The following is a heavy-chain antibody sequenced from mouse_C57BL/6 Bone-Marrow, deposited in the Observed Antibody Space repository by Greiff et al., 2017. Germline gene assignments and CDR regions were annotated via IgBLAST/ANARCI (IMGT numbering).Heavy chain of an antibody. CDR1: GYTFTNYW. Sequence: QVQLQQSGAELVRPGTSVKMSCKASGYTFTNYWIGWAKQRPGHGLEWIGDIYPGGGYTNYNEKFKGKATLTADKSSSTAYMQFSSLTSEDSAIDYCATGSSPAWFAYWGQGTLVTVSA. CDR3: ATGSSPAWFAY. V-gene: IGHV1-63*01. J-gene: IGHJ3*01. D-gene: IGHD1-1*01. CDR2: IYPGGGYT.